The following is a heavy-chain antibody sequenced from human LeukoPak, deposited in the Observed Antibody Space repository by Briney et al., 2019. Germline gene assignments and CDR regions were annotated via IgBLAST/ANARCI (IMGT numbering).Heavy chain of an antibody. CDR3: SRVGMMRFDY. Sequence: PGGSLRLSCAASGLTFSSYSMNWVRQAPGKGLEWVSYISSSSSTIYYADSVKGRFTISRDNAKNSLYLQMNSPRAEDTAVYYSSRVGMMRFDYWGQGTLVTVSS. J-gene: IGHJ4*02. CDR1: GLTFSSYS. V-gene: IGHV3-48*04. D-gene: IGHD2-15*01. CDR2: ISSSSSTI.